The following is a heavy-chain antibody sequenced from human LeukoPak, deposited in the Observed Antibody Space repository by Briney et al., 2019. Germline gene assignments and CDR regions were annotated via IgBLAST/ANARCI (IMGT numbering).Heavy chain of an antibody. Sequence: PSETLSLTCAVYGGSFSGYYWSWIRQPPGKGLEWIGEINHSGSTNYNPSLKSRVTISVDTSKNQFSLKLSSVTAADTAVYYCARPSDCSSTSFYEYAFDIWGQGTMVTVSS. CDR3: ARPSDCSSTSFYEYAFDI. CDR2: INHSGST. V-gene: IGHV4-34*01. CDR1: GGSFSGYY. D-gene: IGHD2-2*01. J-gene: IGHJ3*02.